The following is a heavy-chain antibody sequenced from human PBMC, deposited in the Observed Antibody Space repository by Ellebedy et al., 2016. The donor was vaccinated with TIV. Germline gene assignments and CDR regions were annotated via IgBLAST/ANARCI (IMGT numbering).Heavy chain of an antibody. CDR3: AGDYGDSREFDY. Sequence: AASVKVSCKASGGTFSSYAISWVRQAPGQGLEWMGGIIPIFGTANYAQKFQGRVTITADESTSTAYMELSSLRSEDTAVYYCAGDYGDSREFDYWGQGTLVTVSS. D-gene: IGHD4-17*01. J-gene: IGHJ4*02. CDR2: IIPIFGTA. V-gene: IGHV1-69*13. CDR1: GGTFSSYA.